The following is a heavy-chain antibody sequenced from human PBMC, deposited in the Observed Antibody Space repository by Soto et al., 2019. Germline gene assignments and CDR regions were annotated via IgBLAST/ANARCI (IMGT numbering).Heavy chain of an antibody. Sequence: SETLSLTCTVAGGSISSGDYYWSWLRQPPGKGLEWIGYIYYSGSTYYNPSLKSRVTISVDTSKNQFSLKLSSVTAADTAVYYCARATIFGVELDYWGQGTLVTVSS. CDR2: IYYSGST. CDR1: GGSISSGDYY. V-gene: IGHV4-30-4*01. J-gene: IGHJ4*02. D-gene: IGHD3-3*01. CDR3: ARATIFGVELDY.